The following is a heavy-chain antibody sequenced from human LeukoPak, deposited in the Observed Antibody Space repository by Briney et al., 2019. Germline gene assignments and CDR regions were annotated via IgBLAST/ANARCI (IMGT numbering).Heavy chain of an antibody. CDR2: ISRSGDST. D-gene: IGHD3-22*01. CDR3: ARAGEWLFLFDY. CDR1: GVIVSSYA. V-gene: IGHV3-23*01. Sequence: PGGSLRLSCAASGVIVSSYAMSWVRQAPGKGLEWVSSISRSGDSTYYADSVKGRFTISRDNSENTLYLQMSSLRAEDTALYYCARAGEWLFLFDYWGQGTLVTVSS. J-gene: IGHJ4*02.